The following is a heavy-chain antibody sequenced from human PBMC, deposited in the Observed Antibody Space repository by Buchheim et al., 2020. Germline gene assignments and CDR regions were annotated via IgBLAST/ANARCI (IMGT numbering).Heavy chain of an antibody. CDR2: ISGSGGGP. V-gene: IGHV3-23*01. Sequence: DVYLLESGGTLVQAGGSLRLSCAASGFTFTSSVMSWVRQAPGKGLEWVSGISGSGGGPYYADSVKGRFTISRDNSKRTLYLQMNSLGADDTAVYYCAKGGRVAANIDYCGQGTL. D-gene: IGHD6-25*01. CDR1: GFTFTSSV. CDR3: AKGGRVAANIDY. J-gene: IGHJ4*02.